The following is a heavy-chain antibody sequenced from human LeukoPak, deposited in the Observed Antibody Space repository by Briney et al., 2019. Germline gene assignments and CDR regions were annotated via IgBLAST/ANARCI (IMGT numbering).Heavy chain of an antibody. J-gene: IGHJ4*02. V-gene: IGHV4-59*01. CDR2: IFYSGST. CDR1: GGSITTYY. Sequence: SETLSLTCTVSGGSITTYYWSWIRQAPGKGLEWIGFIFYSGSTNYNPSLKSRVTISLNTSKTQFSLKLSSVTAADTAVYYCARGTFWSGYYHDYWGQGTLVTVSS. CDR3: ARGTFWSGYYHDY. D-gene: IGHD3-3*01.